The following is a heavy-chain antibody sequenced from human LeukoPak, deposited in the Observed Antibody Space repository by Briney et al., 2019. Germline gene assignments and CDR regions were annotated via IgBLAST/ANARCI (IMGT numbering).Heavy chain of an antibody. Sequence: PGGSLRLSCAASGFTFGAYYMSWVRQAPGKGLEWVANIRGDGRETFYADSLRGRFSIFRDNARNSVSLQMNSLSAEDTGVYYCARESAVGYGSFGYWGQGTLVTVSS. D-gene: IGHD6-19*01. V-gene: IGHV3-7*03. CDR2: IRGDGRET. J-gene: IGHJ4*02. CDR1: GFTFGAYY. CDR3: ARESAVGYGSFGY.